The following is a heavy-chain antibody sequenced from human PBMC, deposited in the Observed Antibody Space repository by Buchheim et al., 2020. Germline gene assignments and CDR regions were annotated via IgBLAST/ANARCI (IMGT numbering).Heavy chain of an antibody. V-gene: IGHV3-21*01. CDR2: ISSSSSYI. CDR1: GFTFSSYS. Sequence: EVQLVESGGGLVKPGGSLRLSCAASGFTFSSYSMNWVRQAPGKGLEWVSSISSSSSYIYYADSVKGRFTISRDNAKNVLYLQMNSLRAEDTAVYYCARGRLKYYDSSGSNWFDPWGQGTL. J-gene: IGHJ5*02. D-gene: IGHD3-22*01. CDR3: ARGRLKYYDSSGSNWFDP.